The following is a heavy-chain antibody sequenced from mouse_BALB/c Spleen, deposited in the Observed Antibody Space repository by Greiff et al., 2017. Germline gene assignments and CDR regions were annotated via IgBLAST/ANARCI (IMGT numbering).Heavy chain of an antibody. V-gene: IGHV1S22*01. J-gene: IGHJ3*01. D-gene: IGHD4-1*01. CDR3: TRGGNWDLAWFAY. CDR2: IYPGSGST. Sequence: LQQPGSELVRPGASVKLSCKASGYTFTSYWMHWVKQRPGQGLEWIGNIYPGSGSTNYDEKFKSKATLTVDTSSSTAYMQLSSLTSEDSAVYYGTRGGNWDLAWFAYWGQGTLGTVSA. CDR1: GYTFTSYW.